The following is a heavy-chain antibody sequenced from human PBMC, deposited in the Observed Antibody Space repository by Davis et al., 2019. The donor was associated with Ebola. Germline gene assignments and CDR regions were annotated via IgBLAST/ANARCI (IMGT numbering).Heavy chain of an antibody. J-gene: IGHJ4*02. CDR2: IKQDGSEK. CDR3: RRPITFGGVIVRDY. V-gene: IGHV3-7*01. Sequence: GESLKISCAASGFTFNSYWMSWVRQAPGKGLEWVANIKQDGSEKYYVDSVKGRFTISRDNAKNSLYLQMNSLRAEDTAVYYCRRPITFGGVIVRDYWGQGTLVTVSS. CDR1: GFTFNSYW. D-gene: IGHD3-16*02.